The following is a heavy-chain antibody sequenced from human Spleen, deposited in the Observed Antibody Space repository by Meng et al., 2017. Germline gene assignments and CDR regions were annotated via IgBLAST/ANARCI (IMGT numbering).Heavy chain of an antibody. J-gene: IGHJ4*02. CDR2: ISGSGGST. V-gene: IGHV3-23*01. CDR1: GFTFSSYA. CDR3: ARSPIDKYDLSALPLDY. Sequence: GGSLRLSCAASGFTFSSYAMSWVRQAPGKGLEWVSAISGSGGSTYYADSVKGRFTISRDNARNSLYLQMNSLRVEDTAVYYCARSPIDKYDLSALPLDYWGQGTLVTVSS. D-gene: IGHD3-22*01.